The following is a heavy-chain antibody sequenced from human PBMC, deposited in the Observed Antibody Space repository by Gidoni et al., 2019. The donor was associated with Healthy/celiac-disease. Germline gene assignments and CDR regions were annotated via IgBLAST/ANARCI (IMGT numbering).Heavy chain of an antibody. Sequence: QVQLVESGGGVVQPGRSLRLSCAASGFTFSSYGMHWVRQAPGKGLEWVAVISYDGSNKYYADSVKGRFTISRDNSKNTLYLQMNSLRAEDTAVYYCVVRLGELIWGQGTLVTVSS. J-gene: IGHJ4*02. CDR1: GFTFSSYG. CDR3: VVRLGELI. V-gene: IGHV3-30*03. CDR2: ISYDGSNK. D-gene: IGHD3-16*01.